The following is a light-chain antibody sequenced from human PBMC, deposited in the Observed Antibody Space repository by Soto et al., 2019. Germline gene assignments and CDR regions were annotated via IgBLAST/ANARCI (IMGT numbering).Light chain of an antibody. Sequence: DIQMTQSPSSLSASVGDRVTITCQASQDINNYLNWYQQKPGKAPKLLIYDASNLETGVPSRVSGSGSGTEFTFTISSLQPEDRATYYCQQVDTLPVTLGQGTKLEIK. CDR1: QDINNY. J-gene: IGKJ2*01. CDR3: QQVDTLPVT. CDR2: DAS. V-gene: IGKV1-33*01.